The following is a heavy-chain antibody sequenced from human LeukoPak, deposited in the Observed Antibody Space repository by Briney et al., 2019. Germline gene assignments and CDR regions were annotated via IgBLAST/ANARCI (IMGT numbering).Heavy chain of an antibody. CDR2: IYYSEST. CDR3: ARRGGDV. D-gene: IGHD3-10*01. J-gene: IGHJ4*02. CDR1: GGSFSGYY. V-gene: IGHV4-31*11. Sequence: SETLSLTCAVYGGSFSGYYWSWIRQHPGKGLEWIGYIYYSESTYYNPSLKSRVTISVDTSKNQFSLKLSSVTAADTAVYYCARRGGDVWGQGTLVTVSS.